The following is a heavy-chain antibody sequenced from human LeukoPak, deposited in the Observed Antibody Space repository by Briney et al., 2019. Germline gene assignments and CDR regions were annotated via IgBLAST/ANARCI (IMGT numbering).Heavy chain of an antibody. J-gene: IGHJ4*02. V-gene: IGHV3-23*01. CDR3: AKDRSGGSRPSYFDY. D-gene: IGHD2-15*01. CDR1: GFTFSTYA. CDR2: ISGGGTT. Sequence: GGSLRLSCAASGFTFSTYAMNWVRQAPEKGLEWVSGISGGGTTYYADSVKGRFTISRDNSKNTLYLQMNSLRAEDTAVYYCAKDRSGGSRPSYFDYWGQGTLVTVSS.